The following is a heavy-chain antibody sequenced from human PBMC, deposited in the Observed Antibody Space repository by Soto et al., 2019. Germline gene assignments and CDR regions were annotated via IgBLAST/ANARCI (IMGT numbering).Heavy chain of an antibody. V-gene: IGHV3-33*01. CDR3: ARGRYGMDV. CDR1: GFTFGSYG. J-gene: IGHJ6*02. CDR2: IWSDGSNK. Sequence: GGSLRLSCAASGFTFGSYGMHWVRQAPGKGLEWVAVIWSDGSNKYYADSVKGRFTISRDNSKNRLYLQMNSLRIEDTAVYNCARGRYGMDVWGRGTTVTVSS.